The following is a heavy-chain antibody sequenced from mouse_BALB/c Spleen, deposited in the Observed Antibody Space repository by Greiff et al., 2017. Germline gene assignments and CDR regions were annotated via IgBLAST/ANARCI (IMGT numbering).Heavy chain of an antibody. CDR1: GYTFTDYW. D-gene: IGHD1-1*01. V-gene: IGHV1-69*02. CDR3: ARYLYYGSGGFDY. J-gene: IGHJ2*01. CDR2: IDTSDSYT. Sequence: VQLQQSGAELVKPGASVKLSCKASGYTFTDYWMHWVKQRPGQGLEWIGAIDTSDSYTSYNQKFKGKATLTVDESSSTAYMQLSSLTSEDSAVYYCARYLYYGSGGFDYWGQGTTLTVSS.